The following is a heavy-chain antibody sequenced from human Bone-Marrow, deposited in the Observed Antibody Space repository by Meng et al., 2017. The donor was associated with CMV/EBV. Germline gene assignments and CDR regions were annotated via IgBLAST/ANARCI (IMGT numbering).Heavy chain of an antibody. D-gene: IGHD2-15*01. CDR2: ISSSSSYI. Sequence: SGFTFSIYSMNWVRQAPGKGLEWVSSISSSSSYIYYADSVKGRFTISRDNAKNSLYLQMNSLRAEDTAVYYCARDICSGGSCYIFDPWGQGTLVTVSS. CDR1: GFTFSIYS. CDR3: ARDICSGGSCYIFDP. V-gene: IGHV3-21*01. J-gene: IGHJ5*02.